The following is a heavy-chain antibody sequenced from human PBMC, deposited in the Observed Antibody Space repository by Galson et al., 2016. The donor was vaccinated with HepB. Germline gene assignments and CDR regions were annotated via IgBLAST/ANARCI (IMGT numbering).Heavy chain of an antibody. J-gene: IGHJ1*01. V-gene: IGHV4-61*01. CDR2: IFYSGDT. Sequence: SETLSLTCSVSGVSVQNSSYYWNWIRQPPGKGLEWIGYIFYSGDTNFNPSLRSRLTMSVDTAKNQFSLNLKSLTVADTGVYYCARVTRSSSWSWYFQYWGQGSLVIVSS. CDR3: ARVTRSSSWSWYFQY. CDR1: GVSVQNSSYY. D-gene: IGHD6-19*01.